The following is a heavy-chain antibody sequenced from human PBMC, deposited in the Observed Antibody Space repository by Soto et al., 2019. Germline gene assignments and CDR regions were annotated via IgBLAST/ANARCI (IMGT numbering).Heavy chain of an antibody. J-gene: IGHJ5*02. Sequence: QVQLVESGGGVVQPGRSLRLSCAASGFTFSTTGMHWVRQAPGKGLEWVAMISHDGGAKYYADSVKGRFTISRDTSNYTLYLQMNSLRPEDTALYHCAKDLYGAGWYNYFDPWGQGTLVTVSS. CDR1: GFTFSTTG. D-gene: IGHD6-19*01. CDR3: AKDLYGAGWYNYFDP. CDR2: ISHDGGAK. V-gene: IGHV3-30*18.